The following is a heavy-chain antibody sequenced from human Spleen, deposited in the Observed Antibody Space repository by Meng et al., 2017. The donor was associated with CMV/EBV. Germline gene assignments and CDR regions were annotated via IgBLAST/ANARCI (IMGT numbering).Heavy chain of an antibody. CDR3: AKVGVPVAIRYYFDY. J-gene: IGHJ4*02. V-gene: IGHV3-48*04. CDR1: GFTFSSYS. Sequence: GESLKISCAASGFTFSSYSMNWVRQAPGKGLEWLSYISSTSRTIYDADSLKGRFTISRDNAKNSLYLQMNSLRADDTAVYYCAKVGVPVAIRYYFDYWGQGTLVTVSS. CDR2: ISSTSRTI. D-gene: IGHD2-2*02.